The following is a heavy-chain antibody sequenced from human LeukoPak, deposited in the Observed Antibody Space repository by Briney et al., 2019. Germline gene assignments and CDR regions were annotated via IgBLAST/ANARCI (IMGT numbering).Heavy chain of an antibody. CDR2: ISWNSGSI. D-gene: IGHD6-13*01. CDR3: AKGGYSSSWYMDYFDY. CDR1: GFTFDDYA. Sequence: PGGSLRLSCAASGFTFDDYAMHWVRQAPGKGLEWVSGISWNSGSIGYADSVKGRFTISRDNAKNSLYLQMNSLRAEDTALYYCAKGGYSSSWYMDYFDYWGQGTLATVSS. J-gene: IGHJ4*02. V-gene: IGHV3-9*01.